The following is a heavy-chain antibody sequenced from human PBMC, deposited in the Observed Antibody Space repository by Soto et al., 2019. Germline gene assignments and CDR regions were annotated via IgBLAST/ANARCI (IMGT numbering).Heavy chain of an antibody. Sequence: QVQLVESGGGVVQSGRSLRLSCAASGFTFSTSGMHWIRQAPGKGLEWVAMISHDGGETYYVDSVKGRFTISRDTDKNTLHLQMDSLRPEDTATYYCAKDWGSSGWYNWFDPRGQGTLVTVSS. J-gene: IGHJ5*02. V-gene: IGHV3-30*18. CDR2: ISHDGGET. D-gene: IGHD6-13*01. CDR3: AKDWGSSGWYNWFDP. CDR1: GFTFSTSG.